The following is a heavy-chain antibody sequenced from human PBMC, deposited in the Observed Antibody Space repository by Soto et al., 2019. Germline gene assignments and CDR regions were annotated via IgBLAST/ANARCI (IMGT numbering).Heavy chain of an antibody. Sequence: SETLSLTCTVSGGSISSGGYYWSWIRQHPGKGLEWIGYIYYSGSTYYNPSLKSRVTISVDTSKNQFSLKLSSVTAADTAVYYCARATSSGWNYYYYYYGMDVWGQGTTVTVCS. D-gene: IGHD6-19*01. CDR1: GGSISSGGYY. CDR3: ARATSSGWNYYYYYYGMDV. V-gene: IGHV4-31*03. J-gene: IGHJ6*02. CDR2: IYYSGST.